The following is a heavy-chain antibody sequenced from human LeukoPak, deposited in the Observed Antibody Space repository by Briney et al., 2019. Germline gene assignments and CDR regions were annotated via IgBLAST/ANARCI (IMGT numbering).Heavy chain of an antibody. CDR3: ASPNPRIAARPYYYYYMDV. CDR1: GFTFSDYS. J-gene: IGHJ6*03. CDR2: ISSSSSYI. D-gene: IGHD6-6*01. Sequence: GGSLRLSCAASGFTFSDYSMNWVRQAPGKGLEWVSSISSSSSYIYYADSVKGRFTISRDNAKNSLYLQMNSLRAEDTAVYYCASPNPRIAARPYYYYYMDVWGKGTTVTVSS. V-gene: IGHV3-21*01.